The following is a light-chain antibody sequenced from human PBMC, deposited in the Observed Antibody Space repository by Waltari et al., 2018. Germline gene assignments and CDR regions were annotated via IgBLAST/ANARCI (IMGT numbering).Light chain of an antibody. CDR3: AVWDDSLSGRV. Sequence: QSVLTQPPSASGTPGQRVTISCSGSRSNIGNNDVYWYQQLPGTAPKLLIYRNNQRPSGVPDRFSGSKSGTSASLAISGLRSEDEADYYCAVWDDSLSGRVFGGGTKVTVL. J-gene: IGLJ3*02. V-gene: IGLV1-47*01. CDR2: RNN. CDR1: RSNIGNND.